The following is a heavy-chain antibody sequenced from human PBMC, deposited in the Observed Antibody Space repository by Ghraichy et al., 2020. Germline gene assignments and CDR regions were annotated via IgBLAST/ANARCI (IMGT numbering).Heavy chain of an antibody. Sequence: GESLNISCTASGFTFGDYAMNWFRQAPGKGLEWVGFIRSKAYRGTTEYAASVKGRFTISRDDSKSIAYLQMNSLKTEDTAVYYCTRDWGLAAAGRAPFDYWGQGTLVTASS. V-gene: IGHV3-49*03. CDR3: TRDWGLAAAGRAPFDY. CDR2: IRSKAYRGTT. J-gene: IGHJ4*02. D-gene: IGHD6-13*01. CDR1: GFTFGDYA.